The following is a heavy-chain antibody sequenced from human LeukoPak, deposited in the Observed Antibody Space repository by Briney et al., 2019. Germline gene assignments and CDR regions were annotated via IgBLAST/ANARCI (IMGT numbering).Heavy chain of an antibody. CDR1: GFTFSRYG. J-gene: IGHJ6*03. Sequence: GGSMRLACAASGFTFSRYGMHGVRQGPGKGVGWVAFIRYEGSNKYYADSVKGRFTISRDNSKNTLYLPMNSLRAEDTAVYYCAKDVAHYMDVWGKGTTVTVSS. CDR2: IRYEGSNK. CDR3: AKDVAHYMDV. V-gene: IGHV3-30*02.